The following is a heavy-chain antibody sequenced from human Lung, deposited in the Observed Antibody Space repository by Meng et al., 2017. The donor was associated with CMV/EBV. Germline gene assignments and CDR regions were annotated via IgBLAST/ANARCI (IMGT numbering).Heavy chain of an antibody. CDR2: VSGSSGST. J-gene: IGHJ4*02. Sequence: FSNYGMSWVRQAPGKGLESVSAVSGSSGSTRYIDSMKGRFTISRDNSKNTLYLQMSSLRVEDTAVYYCVKDEPRYCSGVTCEYSDYWGQGTLVTVSS. CDR3: VKDEPRYCSGVTCEYSDY. D-gene: IGHD2-15*01. CDR1: FSNYG. V-gene: IGHV3-23*01.